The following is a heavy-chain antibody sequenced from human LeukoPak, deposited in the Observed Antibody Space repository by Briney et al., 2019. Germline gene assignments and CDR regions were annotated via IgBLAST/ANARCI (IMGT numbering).Heavy chain of an antibody. CDR2: IKQDGSET. CDR3: AREGNRRSFDY. Sequence: GGSLRLSCAASGFTFSNYWMSWVRQAPGKGPEWVANIKQDGSETYYVDSVTGRFTISRDNAKNSLSLQMNSLRAEDTAVYYCAREGNRRSFDYWGQGTLVTVSS. CDR1: GFTFSNYW. J-gene: IGHJ4*02. V-gene: IGHV3-7*01.